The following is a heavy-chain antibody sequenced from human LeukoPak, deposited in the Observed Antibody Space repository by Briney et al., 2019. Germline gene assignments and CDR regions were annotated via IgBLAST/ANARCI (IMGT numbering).Heavy chain of an antibody. CDR3: ARHVSDYYGSTYYFDY. CDR2: IYYSGST. V-gene: IGHV4-30-4*01. Sequence: SETLSLTCTVSGGSISSGDYYRSWIRQPPGKGLEWIGYIYYSGSTYYNPSLKSRVTISVDTSKNQFSLKLSSVTAADTAVYYCARHVSDYYGSTYYFDYWGQGTLVTVSS. CDR1: GGSISSGDYY. J-gene: IGHJ4*02. D-gene: IGHD3-10*01.